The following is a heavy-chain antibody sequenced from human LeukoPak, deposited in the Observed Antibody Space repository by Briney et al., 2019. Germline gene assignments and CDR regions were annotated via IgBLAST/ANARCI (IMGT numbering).Heavy chain of an antibody. CDR2: ISSSSSTI. CDR3: AKDPGGH. V-gene: IGHV3-48*01. D-gene: IGHD3-10*01. J-gene: IGHJ4*02. CDR1: GFTFSSYS. Sequence: GGSLRLSCAASGFTFSSYSMNWVRQAPGKGLEWVSYISSSSSTIYYADSVKGRFTISRDNSKNTLYLQMNSLRAEDTAVYYRAKDPGGHWGQGTLVTVSS.